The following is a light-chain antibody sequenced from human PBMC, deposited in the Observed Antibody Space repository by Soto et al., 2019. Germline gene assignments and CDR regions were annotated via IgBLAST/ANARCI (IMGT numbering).Light chain of an antibody. V-gene: IGLV3-21*04. CDR2: YDS. CDR3: QVWDIMTDNYV. Sequence: SYELTQPPSVSVAPEKTATITCGGTNIGNKRVHWYRQKPGQAPVLVISYDSDRPSGIPERFSGSNSGNTATLTISRVEAGDEADYYCQVWDIMTDNYVFGSGTKLIVL. J-gene: IGLJ1*01. CDR1: NIGNKR.